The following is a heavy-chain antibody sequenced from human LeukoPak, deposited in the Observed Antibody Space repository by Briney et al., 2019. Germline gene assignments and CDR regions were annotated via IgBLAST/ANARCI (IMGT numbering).Heavy chain of an antibody. J-gene: IGHJ4*02. CDR2: IIPIFGTA. CDR3: ARAGLLAAGYFDY. CDR1: GGTFSSYA. V-gene: IGHV1-69*01. D-gene: IGHD2-8*02. Sequence: SVKVSCKASGGTFSSYAISWVRQASGQGLEWMGGIIPIFGTANYAQKFQGRVTITADESTSTAYMELSSLRSEDTAVYYCARAGLLAAGYFDYWGQGTLITVSS.